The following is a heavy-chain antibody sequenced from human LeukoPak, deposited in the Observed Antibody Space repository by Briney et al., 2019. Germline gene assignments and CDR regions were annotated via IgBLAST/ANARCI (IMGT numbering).Heavy chain of an antibody. CDR2: ITWNSGRK. J-gene: IGHJ6*02. V-gene: IGHV3-9*01. Sequence: GGSLRLSCAASGFTFDDYAMHWVRQAPGKGLEWVSGITWNSGRKGYADSGKGRFTISSDNATNSLYLQMNRLRPEDTALYYCVKDALAVGVTGYYAMDVWGQGTTVTVSS. CDR1: GFTFDDYA. D-gene: IGHD1-26*01. CDR3: VKDALAVGVTGYYAMDV.